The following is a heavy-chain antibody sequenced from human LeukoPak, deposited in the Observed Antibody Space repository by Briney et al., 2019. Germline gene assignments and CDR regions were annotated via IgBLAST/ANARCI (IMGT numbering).Heavy chain of an antibody. CDR3: ARGAEPRYQLLLF. CDR2: IIPIFGTA. CDR1: GGTFSSYA. J-gene: IGHJ4*02. V-gene: IGHV1-69*13. Sequence: SVKVSCKXSGGTFSSYAISWVRQAPGQGLEGMGGIIPIFGTANYAQKFQGRVTITADESTSTAYMELSSLRSEDTAVYYCARGAEPRYQLLLFWGQGTLVTVSS. D-gene: IGHD2-2*01.